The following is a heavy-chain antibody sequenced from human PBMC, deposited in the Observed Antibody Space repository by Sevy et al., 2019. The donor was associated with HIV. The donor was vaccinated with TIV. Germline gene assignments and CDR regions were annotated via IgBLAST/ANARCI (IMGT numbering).Heavy chain of an antibody. CDR3: ARRAYGSSHYFDY. D-gene: IGHD6-13*01. V-gene: IGHV4-39*02. Sequence: SETLYLTCSVSGDSITSSSYYWGWIRQQPGKGLEWIRIIYYRGNTYYNPSLKSRVTIFVDTSKNHFSLKLTSVTAADTAFYYCARRAYGSSHYFDYWGQGTLVTVSS. CDR2: IYYRGNT. J-gene: IGHJ4*02. CDR1: GDSITSSSYY.